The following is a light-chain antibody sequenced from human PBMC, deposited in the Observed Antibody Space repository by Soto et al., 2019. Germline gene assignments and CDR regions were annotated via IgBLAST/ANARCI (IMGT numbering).Light chain of an antibody. J-gene: IGKJ1*01. CDR3: QQSYNTPQT. V-gene: IGKV1-39*01. Sequence: DMQMTQSPSSLSASVGDRVTITCRASQSISSWLAWYQQKPGKAPKLLIYAASILQNEVPSRFSGSGSGTDYTLTISSLQPEDFATYYCQQSYNTPQTFGQGTKVDIK. CDR1: QSISSW. CDR2: AAS.